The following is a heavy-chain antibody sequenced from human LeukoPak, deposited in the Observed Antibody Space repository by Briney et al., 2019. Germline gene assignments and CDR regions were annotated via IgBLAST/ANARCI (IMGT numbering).Heavy chain of an antibody. CDR2: IYYSGST. V-gene: IGHV4-30-4*01. D-gene: IGHD3-22*01. CDR1: LGSISSGDYY. Sequence: ASETLSLTCAVSLGSISSGDYYWSWIRQPPGKGLEWIGYIYYSGSTYYNPSLKSRVTISVDTSKNQFSLKLSSVTAADTAVYYCARDGDYYDSSAQTVNAFHIWGQGTMVAVSS. CDR3: ARDGDYYDSSAQTVNAFHI. J-gene: IGHJ3*02.